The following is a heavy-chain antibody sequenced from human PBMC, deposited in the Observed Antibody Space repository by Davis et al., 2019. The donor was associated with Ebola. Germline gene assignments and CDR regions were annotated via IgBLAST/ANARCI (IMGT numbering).Heavy chain of an antibody. CDR2: IRSKAYGGTT. J-gene: IGHJ4*02. Sequence: LSLTCTVSGGSISSYYWSWIRQPPGKGLEWVGFIRSKAYGGTTEYAASVKGRFTISRDDSKSIAYLQMNSLKTEDTAVYYCTREPELRYFDWLQYFDYWGQGTLITVSS. V-gene: IGHV3-49*03. CDR1: GGSISSYY. CDR3: TREPELRYFDWLQYFDY. D-gene: IGHD3-9*01.